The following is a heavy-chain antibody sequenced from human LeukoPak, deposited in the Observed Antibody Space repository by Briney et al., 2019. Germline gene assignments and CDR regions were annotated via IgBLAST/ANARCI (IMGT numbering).Heavy chain of an antibody. D-gene: IGHD5/OR15-5a*01. V-gene: IGHV3-43*02. CDR3: ARDHVYGGADY. J-gene: IGHJ4*02. CDR2: ISGTGGST. CDR1: GFTFNNYG. Sequence: GGSLRLSCAGSGFTFNNYGMSWVRQAPGKGLEWVSGISGTGGSTYYADSVKGRFTISRDNSKSSLFLQMNSLRTEDTALYYCARDHVYGGADYWGQGTLVTVSS.